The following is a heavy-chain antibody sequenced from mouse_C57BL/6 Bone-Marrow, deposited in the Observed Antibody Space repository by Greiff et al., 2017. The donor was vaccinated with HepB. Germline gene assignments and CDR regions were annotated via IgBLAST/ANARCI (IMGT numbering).Heavy chain of an antibody. CDR1: GFNIKDDY. CDR3: TTGVYYGSSYGYFDV. Sequence: EVQLQQSGAELVRPGASVKLSCTASGFNIKDDYMHWVKQRPEQGLEWIGWIDPENGDTEYASQFQGKATITADTSSNTASLQLSSLTSEDTAVYYCTTGVYYGSSYGYFDVWGTGTTVTVSS. CDR2: IDPENGDT. V-gene: IGHV14-4*01. D-gene: IGHD1-1*01. J-gene: IGHJ1*03.